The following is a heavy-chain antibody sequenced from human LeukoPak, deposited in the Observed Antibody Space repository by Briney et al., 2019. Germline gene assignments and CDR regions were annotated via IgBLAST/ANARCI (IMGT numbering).Heavy chain of an antibody. D-gene: IGHD4/OR15-4a*01. V-gene: IGHV3-53*01. Sequence: TGGSLRLSCAASGFTFSTYSMNWVRLAPGKGLEWVSFIYSDNTHYSDSVKGRFTISRDNSKNTLYLQMNSLRAEDTAVYYCARRAGAYSHPYDYWGQGTLVTVSS. J-gene: IGHJ4*02. CDR1: GFTFSTYS. CDR2: IYSDNT. CDR3: ARRAGAYSHPYDY.